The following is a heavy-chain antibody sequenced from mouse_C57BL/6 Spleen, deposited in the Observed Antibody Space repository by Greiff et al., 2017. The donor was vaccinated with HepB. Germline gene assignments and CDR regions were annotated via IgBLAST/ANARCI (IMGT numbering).Heavy chain of an antibody. CDR2: IYPGSGNN. CDR1: GYSFTSYY. CDR3: ARDYGSSYPTYYFDY. Sequence: QVQLKQSGPELVQPGASVKLSCKASGYSFTSYYIHWVQQRPGQGLEWIGWIYPGSGNNKYNEKFKGKATLTADTSSSTAYMQLSSLASEDSAVYYCARDYGSSYPTYYFDYWGQGTTLTVSS. V-gene: IGHV1-66*01. J-gene: IGHJ2*01. D-gene: IGHD1-1*01.